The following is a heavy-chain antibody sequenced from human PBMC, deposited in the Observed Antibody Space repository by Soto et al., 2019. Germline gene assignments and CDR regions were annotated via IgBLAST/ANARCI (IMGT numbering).Heavy chain of an antibody. D-gene: IGHD3-10*01. J-gene: IGHJ4*02. CDR3: ASKRFDDFDY. CDR2: IRSDGTVR. V-gene: IGHV3-33*01. CDR1: GFTFSTHD. Sequence: AGSLRLSCAASGFTFSTHDMHWVRQAPGKGLEWVAVIRSDGTVRNYAESVKGRFTISRDNSKNTLYLEMNSLRVEDTALYYCASKRFDDFDYWGQGTLVTVSS.